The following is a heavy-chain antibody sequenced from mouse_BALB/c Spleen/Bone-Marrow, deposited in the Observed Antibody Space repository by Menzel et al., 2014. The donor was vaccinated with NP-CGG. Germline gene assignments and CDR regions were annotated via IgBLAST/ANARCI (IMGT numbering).Heavy chain of an antibody. D-gene: IGHD2-10*02. CDR1: GYSITSGYY. CDR3: ARRGYGYLDY. V-gene: IGHV3-6*02. CDR2: ITYDGSD. J-gene: IGHJ2*01. Sequence: EVQRVESGPGLVKPSQSLSLTCSVTGYSITSGYYWNWIRQFPGNKLEWMGYITYDGSDNYNPSLKNRISITRDTSKNQFFLKLNSVTTEDTATYYCARRGYGYLDYWGQGTTLTVSS.